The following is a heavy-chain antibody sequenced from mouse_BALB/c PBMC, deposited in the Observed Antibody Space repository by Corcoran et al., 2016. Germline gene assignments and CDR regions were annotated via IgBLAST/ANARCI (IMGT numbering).Heavy chain of an antibody. J-gene: IGHJ2*01. V-gene: IGHV1-77*01. CDR3: ARNDY. CDR1: GYTFTDDY. Sequence: QVQLQQSGAELARPGASVKLSCKASGYTFTDDYINWVKQRTGQGLEWIGEIYPGSGNTYYNEKFKGKATLTADKSSRTAYMQLSSLTSEDSAVYFCARNDYWSQGTTLTVSS. CDR2: IYPGSGNT.